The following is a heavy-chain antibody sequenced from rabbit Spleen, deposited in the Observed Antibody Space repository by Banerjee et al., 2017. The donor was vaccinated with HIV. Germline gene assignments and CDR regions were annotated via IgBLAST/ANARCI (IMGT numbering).Heavy chain of an antibody. CDR1: RFDFNSGG. Sequence: QEQLVESGGGLVQPGGSLKLSCKASRFDFNSGGVSWVRQAPGKGLEWIGYIDPVFGSTYYATWAKGRFTISKTSSTTVTLQMTSLTVADTATYFCARDTGSSFSSYGMDLWGQGTLVTVS. CDR2: IDPVFGST. J-gene: IGHJ6*01. D-gene: IGHD8-1*01. V-gene: IGHV1S45*01. CDR3: ARDTGSSFSSYGMDL.